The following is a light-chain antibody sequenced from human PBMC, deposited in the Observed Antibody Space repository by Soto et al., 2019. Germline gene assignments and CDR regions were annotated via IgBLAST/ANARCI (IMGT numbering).Light chain of an antibody. Sequence: DIQMTQSPSSLSASVGARVPITCRASQSISSYLNWYQQKPGKAPKLLIYAASSLQSGVPSRFSGSGSGTEFTLTISSLQPDDFATYYCQQYNGYSTWTFGQGTKVDIK. CDR3: QQYNGYSTWT. V-gene: IGKV1-5*01. CDR2: AAS. CDR1: QSISSY. J-gene: IGKJ1*01.